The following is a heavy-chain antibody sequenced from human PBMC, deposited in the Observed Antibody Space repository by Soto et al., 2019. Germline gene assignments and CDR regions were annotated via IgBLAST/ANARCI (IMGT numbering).Heavy chain of an antibody. V-gene: IGHV3-33*01. CDR1: GFTFSSYG. CDR2: IWYDGSNK. J-gene: IGHJ4*02. D-gene: IGHD3-10*01. CDR3: ARDPETYYYGSGSYSFDY. Sequence: GGSLRLSCAASGFTFSSYGMHWVRQAPGKGLEWVPVIWYDGSNKYYADSVKGRFTTSRDNSKNTLYLQMNSLRAEDTAVYYCARDPETYYYGSGSYSFDYWGQGTLVTVSS.